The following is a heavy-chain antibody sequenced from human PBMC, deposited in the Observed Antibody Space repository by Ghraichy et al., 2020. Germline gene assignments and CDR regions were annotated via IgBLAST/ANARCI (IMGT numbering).Heavy chain of an antibody. CDR3: ASTPAVWWLRGKRIDY. CDR2: ISYDGSNK. V-gene: IGHV3-30*03. J-gene: IGHJ4*02. Sequence: GGSLRLSCAASGFTFSSYGMHWVRQAPGKGLEWVAVISYDGSNKYYADSVKGRFTISRDNSKNTLYLQMNSLRAEDTAVYYCASTPAVWWLRGKRIDYWGQGTLVTVSS. CDR1: GFTFSSYG. D-gene: IGHD5-12*01.